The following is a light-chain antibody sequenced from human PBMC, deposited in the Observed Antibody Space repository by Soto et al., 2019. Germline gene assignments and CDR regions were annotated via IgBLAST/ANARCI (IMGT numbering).Light chain of an antibody. J-gene: IGKJ1*01. CDR3: HQYGSSPRP. CDR1: QSVSSSY. CDR2: GAS. V-gene: IGKV3-20*01. Sequence: EIVLTQSPGTLSLSPGERATLSCRASQSVSSSYLAWYQQKPGQAPRLLIYGASSRATGIPDRFRGSGSGTDFTLTISRLEPEDFAVYYCHQYGSSPRPFGQGTKVEIK.